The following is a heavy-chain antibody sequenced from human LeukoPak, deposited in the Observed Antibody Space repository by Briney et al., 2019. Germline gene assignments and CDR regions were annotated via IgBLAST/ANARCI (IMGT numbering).Heavy chain of an antibody. CDR3: ARDLYAYCSGGSCYGEWVNWFDP. Sequence: SQTLSLTCAISGDSVSSNSAAWNWIRQSPSRGLEWLRRTYYRSKWYNDYAVSVKSRITINPDTSKNQFSLQLNSVTPEDTAVYYCARDLYAYCSGGSCYGEWVNWFDPWGQGTLVTVSS. CDR1: GDSVSSNSAA. CDR2: TYYRSKWYN. D-gene: IGHD2-15*01. J-gene: IGHJ5*02. V-gene: IGHV6-1*01.